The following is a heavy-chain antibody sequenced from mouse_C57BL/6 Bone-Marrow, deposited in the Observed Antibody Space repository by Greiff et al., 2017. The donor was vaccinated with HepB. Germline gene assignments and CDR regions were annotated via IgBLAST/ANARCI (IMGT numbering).Heavy chain of an antibody. CDR1: GYSFTDYN. J-gene: IGHJ2*01. CDR3: AREGIYYDYDGTAYFDY. Sequence: VQLQQSGPELVKPGASVKISCKASGYSFTDYNMNWVKQSNGKSLEWIGVINPNYGTTSYNQKFKGKATLTVDQSSSTAYMQLNSLTSEDSAVYYCAREGIYYDYDGTAYFDYWGQGTTLTVSS. CDR2: INPNYGTT. D-gene: IGHD2-4*01. V-gene: IGHV1-39*01.